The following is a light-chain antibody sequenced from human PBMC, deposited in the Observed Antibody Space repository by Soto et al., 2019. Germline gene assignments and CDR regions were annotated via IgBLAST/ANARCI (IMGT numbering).Light chain of an antibody. CDR3: QSYDSSLSGYV. Sequence: QSVLTQPPSVSGAPGQRVTISCAGSSSNIGASYDVHWYQQLPGTAPKVVIYVSGNRPSGVPDRFSGSKSGTSASLAIAGLQYDDDADYYCQSYDSSLSGYVFGTWTKVTVL. V-gene: IGLV1-40*01. J-gene: IGLJ1*01. CDR2: VSG. CDR1: SSNIGASYD.